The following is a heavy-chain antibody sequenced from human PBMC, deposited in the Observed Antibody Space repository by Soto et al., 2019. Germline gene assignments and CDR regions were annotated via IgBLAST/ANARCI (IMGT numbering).Heavy chain of an antibody. J-gene: IGHJ4*02. D-gene: IGHD3-9*01. CDR2: ISYDGSNK. Sequence: PGGSLRLSCAASGFPFSSYAMHWVRQAPGKGLEWVAVISYDGSNKYYADSVKGRFTISRDNSKNTLYLQMNSLRAEDTAVYYCARVGLAPRPDYDILTGPPTYWGQGTLVTVSS. CDR3: ARVGLAPRPDYDILTGPPTY. V-gene: IGHV3-30-3*01. CDR1: GFPFSSYA.